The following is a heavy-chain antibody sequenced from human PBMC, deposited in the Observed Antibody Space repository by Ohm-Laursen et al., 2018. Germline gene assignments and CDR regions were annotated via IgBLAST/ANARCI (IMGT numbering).Heavy chain of an antibody. CDR1: GFTFSSYA. CDR2: ISGSGGST. V-gene: IGHV3-23*01. D-gene: IGHD3-3*01. Sequence: SLRLSCSASGFTFSSYAMSWVRQAPGKGLEWVSAISGSGGSTYYADSVKGRFTISRNNSKNTLYLQMNSLRAEDTAVYYCARGYYDFWSGSPYFDYWGQGTLVTVSS. CDR3: ARGYYDFWSGSPYFDY. J-gene: IGHJ4*02.